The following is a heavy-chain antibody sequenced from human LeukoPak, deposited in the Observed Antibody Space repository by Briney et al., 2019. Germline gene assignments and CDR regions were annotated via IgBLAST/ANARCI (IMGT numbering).Heavy chain of an antibody. Sequence: SETLSLICAVYGGSFSGYYWSWLRQPTGKGLEWLGEINHSGSTNYNPSLKSRVTISVDTSKNQFSLKLSSVTAADTAVYDCATGPHGDYRYYYYGMDVWGQGTTVTVSS. CDR1: GGSFSGYY. D-gene: IGHD4-17*01. J-gene: IGHJ6*02. V-gene: IGHV4-34*01. CDR3: ATGPHGDYRYYYYGMDV. CDR2: INHSGST.